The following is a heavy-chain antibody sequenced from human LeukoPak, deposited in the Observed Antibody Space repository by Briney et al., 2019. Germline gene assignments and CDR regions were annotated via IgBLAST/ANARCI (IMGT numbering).Heavy chain of an antibody. CDR2: IIPILGIA. V-gene: IGHV1-69*02. CDR3: AGYYDSSGYYSEDAFDI. J-gene: IGHJ3*02. D-gene: IGHD3-22*01. CDR1: GGTFSSYT. Sequence: GASVKVSCKASGGTFSSYTISWVRQAPGQGLEWMGRIIPILGIANYAQKFQGRVTITADKSTSTAYMGLSSLRSEDTAVYYCAGYYDSSGYYSEDAFDIWGQGTMVTVSS.